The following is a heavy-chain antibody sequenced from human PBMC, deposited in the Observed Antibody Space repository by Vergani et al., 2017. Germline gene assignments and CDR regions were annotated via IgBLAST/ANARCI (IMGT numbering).Heavy chain of an antibody. V-gene: IGHV3-30*18. D-gene: IGHD3-22*01. CDR2: ISYDGSNK. CDR1: GFTFSSYG. CDR3: AKDPQVSWLLLKVGYYYMDV. Sequence: QVQLVESGGGVVQPGRSLRLSCAASGFTFSSYGMHWVRQAPGXGLEWVAVISYDGSNKYYADSVKGRFTISRDNSKNTLYLQMNSLRAEDTAVYYCAKDPQVSWLLLKVGYYYMDVWGKGTTVTVSS. J-gene: IGHJ6*03.